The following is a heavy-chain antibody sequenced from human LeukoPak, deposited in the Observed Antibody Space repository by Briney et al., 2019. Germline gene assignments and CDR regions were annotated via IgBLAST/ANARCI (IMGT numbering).Heavy chain of an antibody. Sequence: GSLRLSCAASGFTFSSYAMSWVRQAPGKGLEWVSAISGSGGSTYYADSVKGRFTISRGNSKNTLYLQMNSLRAEDTAVYYCAKDDVGYCSSTSCRAYFDHWGQGTQVTVSS. J-gene: IGHJ4*02. CDR3: AKDDVGYCSSTSCRAYFDH. CDR2: ISGSGGST. D-gene: IGHD2-2*01. CDR1: GFTFSSYA. V-gene: IGHV3-23*01.